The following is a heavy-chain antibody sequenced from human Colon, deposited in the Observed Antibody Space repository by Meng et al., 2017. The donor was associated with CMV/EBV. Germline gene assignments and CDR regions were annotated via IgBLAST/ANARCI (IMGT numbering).Heavy chain of an antibody. CDR2: INIYNGNT. Sequence: GESLKISCKASGYTFTNNGISWVRQAPGQGLEWMGWINIYNGNTMYQGRLQDRVTMTRDTSTNTAYMELRSLTFDDTAVYFCARDQYYDILTGNFDYWGQGTLVTVSS. CDR3: ARDQYYDILTGNFDY. D-gene: IGHD3-9*01. J-gene: IGHJ4*02. V-gene: IGHV1-18*01. CDR1: GYTFTNNG.